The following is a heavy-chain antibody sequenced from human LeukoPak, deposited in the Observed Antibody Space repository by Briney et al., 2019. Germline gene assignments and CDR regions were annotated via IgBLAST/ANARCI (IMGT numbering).Heavy chain of an antibody. CDR3: AGGMGWISDY. CDR1: GFSSGGYW. CDR2: IESDGSEK. Sequence: GGSLRLSCAASGFSSGGYWMNWGRQAPGKGLEWVANIESDGSEKNYVDSVKGRFTISRDNAKNSLYLQMNSLRAEDTAVYYCAGGMGWISDYWGQGTLVTVSS. D-gene: IGHD6-19*01. J-gene: IGHJ4*02. V-gene: IGHV3-7*03.